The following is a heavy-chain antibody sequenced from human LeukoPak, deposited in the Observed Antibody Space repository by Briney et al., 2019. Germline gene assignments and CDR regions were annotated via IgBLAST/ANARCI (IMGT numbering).Heavy chain of an antibody. CDR3: ARDFSGTDTETAVTTPYYFDY. D-gene: IGHD4-17*01. Sequence: GGSLRLSCAASGFTFSSYWMSWVRQAPGKGLEWVANIKQDGSEEYYVDSVKGRFTISRDNAKNSLYLQMNSLRAEDTAVYYCARDFSGTDTETAVTTPYYFDYWGQGTLVTVSS. CDR2: IKQDGSEE. V-gene: IGHV3-7*04. CDR1: GFTFSSYW. J-gene: IGHJ4*02.